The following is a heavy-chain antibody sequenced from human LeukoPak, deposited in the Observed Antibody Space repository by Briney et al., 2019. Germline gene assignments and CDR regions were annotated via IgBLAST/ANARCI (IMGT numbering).Heavy chain of an antibody. V-gene: IGHV4-4*07. Sequence: PSETLSLTCTVSGDSITSYYWSWIRQPAGKGLEWIGRMYTSGETNCNPSLKSRVTMSLDTSKKQFSLRLSSVTAADTAIYYCAKGIQGVGNYWGQGILVTVSS. J-gene: IGHJ4*02. CDR1: GDSITSYY. D-gene: IGHD1-1*01. CDR3: AKGIQGVGNY. CDR2: MYTSGET.